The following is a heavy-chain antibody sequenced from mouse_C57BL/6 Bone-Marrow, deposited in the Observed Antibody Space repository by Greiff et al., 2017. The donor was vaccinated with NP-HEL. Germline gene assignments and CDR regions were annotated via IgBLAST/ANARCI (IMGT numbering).Heavy chain of an antibody. CDR3: ARLYYYGSSYWYFDV. CDR2: ISNGGGST. CDR1: GFTFSDYY. J-gene: IGHJ1*03. Sequence: EVKVVESGGGLVQPGGSLKLSCAASGFTFSDYYMYWVRQTPEKRLEWVAYISNGGGSTYYPDTVKGRLTISRDNAKNTLYLQMSRLKSEDTAMYYCARLYYYGSSYWYFDVWGTGTTVTVSS. D-gene: IGHD1-1*01. V-gene: IGHV5-12*01.